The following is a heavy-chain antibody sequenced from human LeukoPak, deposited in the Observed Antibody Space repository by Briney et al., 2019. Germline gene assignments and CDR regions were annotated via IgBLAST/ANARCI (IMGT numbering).Heavy chain of an antibody. CDR2: ISGSGDRT. V-gene: IGHV3-23*01. J-gene: IGHJ4*02. D-gene: IGHD3-10*01. CDR3: AKGYYGSGSYGWFDY. Sequence: GGSLRLSFAASGFTFSSSAMSWVRPAPGKGLEWVSTISGSGDRTYYADSVKGRFTISRDNSKNTLFLHMNSLRAEDTAVYSCAKGYYGSGSYGWFDYWGQGTLVTVSS. CDR1: GFTFSSSA.